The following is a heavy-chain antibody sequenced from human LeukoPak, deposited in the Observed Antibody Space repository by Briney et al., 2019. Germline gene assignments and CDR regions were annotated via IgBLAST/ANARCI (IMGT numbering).Heavy chain of an antibody. CDR2: IYHSGST. V-gene: IGHV4-38-2*02. D-gene: IGHD5-18*01. J-gene: IGHJ4*02. CDR1: GYSISSGYY. Sequence: PSETLSLTCAVSGYSISSGYYWGWIRQPPGKGLEWIGSIYHSGSTYYNPSLKSRVTISVDTSKNQFSLKLSSVTAADTAVYYCARDGLYSYGYSYFDYWGQGILVTVFS. CDR3: ARDGLYSYGYSYFDY.